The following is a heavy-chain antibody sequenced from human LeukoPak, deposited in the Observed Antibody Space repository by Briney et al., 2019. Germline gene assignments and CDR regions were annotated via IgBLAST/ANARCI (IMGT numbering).Heavy chain of an antibody. CDR2: ISSSGSTI. V-gene: IGHV3-48*03. J-gene: IGHJ3*02. D-gene: IGHD1-26*01. Sequence: GGSLRLSCAASGFTFSSYEMNWVRQAPGKGLEWVSYISSSGSTIYYADSVKGRFTISRDNAKNSLYLQMNSLRAEDTAVYYCARAELLAAFDIWGRGTMVTVSS. CDR1: GFTFSSYE. CDR3: ARAELLAAFDI.